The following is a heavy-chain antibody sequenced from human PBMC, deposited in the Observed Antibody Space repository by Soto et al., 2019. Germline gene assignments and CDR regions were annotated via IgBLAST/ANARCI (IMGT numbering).Heavy chain of an antibody. V-gene: IGHV4-30-4*01. CDR1: GDSVSTVDYF. J-gene: IGHJ5*01. CDR3: ARGRYCLTGRCFPNWFDS. D-gene: IGHD2-15*01. CDR2: IYKSATT. Sequence: PSETLSLTCSVSGDSVSTVDYFWAWIRQPPGQALEYIGYIYKSATTHCNPSFESRVAISLDTSKSQFSLNVTSVTAADTAVYFCARGRYCLTGRCFPNWFDSWGQGTLVTVSS.